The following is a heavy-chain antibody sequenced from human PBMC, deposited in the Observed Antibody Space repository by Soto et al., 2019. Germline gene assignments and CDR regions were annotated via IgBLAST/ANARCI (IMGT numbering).Heavy chain of an antibody. Sequence: ASVKVSCKASGYTFTSYGISWVRQAPGQGLEWMGWISAYNGNTNYAQKLQGRVTMTTDTSTGTAYMELKSLRSDDTAVYYCARGVLLQTYYYYYMDVWGKGTTVTVSS. CDR3: ARGVLLQTYYYYYMDV. J-gene: IGHJ6*03. D-gene: IGHD2-15*01. CDR2: ISAYNGNT. CDR1: GYTFTSYG. V-gene: IGHV1-18*01.